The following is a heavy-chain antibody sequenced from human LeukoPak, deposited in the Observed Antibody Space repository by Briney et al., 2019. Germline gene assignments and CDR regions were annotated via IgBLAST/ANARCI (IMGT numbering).Heavy chain of an antibody. J-gene: IGHJ3*02. CDR2: IYYSGSS. CDR3: VRDWDFDSSGYGSFDI. D-gene: IGHD3-22*01. V-gene: IGHV4-39*07. Sequence: SETLSLTCTVSGGSISSRSYYWGWIRQPPGKGLEWIGNIYYSGSSYYNPSLKSRVTVSVDTSKNQFSLKLTSVTAADAAVYYCVRDWDFDSSGYGSFDIWGQGTMVTVSS. CDR1: GGSISSRSYY.